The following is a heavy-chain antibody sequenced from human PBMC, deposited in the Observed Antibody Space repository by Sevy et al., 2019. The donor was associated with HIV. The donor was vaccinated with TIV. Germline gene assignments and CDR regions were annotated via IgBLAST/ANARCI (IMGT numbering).Heavy chain of an antibody. J-gene: IGHJ6*02. V-gene: IGHV1-18*01. Sequence: ASVKVSCKASGYTFTSYGISWVRQAPGQGLEWMGWISAYNGNTNYAQKLQGRVTMTTDTSTSTAYIELRSLRSDDTAVYYCAREVLRNRYYYYYGMDVWGQGTTVTVSS. D-gene: IGHD3-16*01. CDR3: AREVLRNRYYYYYGMDV. CDR1: GYTFTSYG. CDR2: ISAYNGNT.